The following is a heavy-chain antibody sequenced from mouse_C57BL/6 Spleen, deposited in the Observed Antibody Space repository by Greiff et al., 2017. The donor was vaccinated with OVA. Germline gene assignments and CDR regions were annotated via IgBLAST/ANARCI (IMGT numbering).Heavy chain of an antibody. V-gene: IGHV1-59*01. Sequence: VQLQQPGAELVRPGTSVKLSCKASGYTFTSYWMHWVKQRPGQGLEWIGVIDPSDSYTNYNQKFKGKATLTVDTSSSTAYMHLSSLTSEDSAVYYCAREEDYYFDYWGQGTTLTVSS. CDR1: GYTFTSYW. CDR3: AREEDYYFDY. J-gene: IGHJ2*01. CDR2: IDPSDSYT.